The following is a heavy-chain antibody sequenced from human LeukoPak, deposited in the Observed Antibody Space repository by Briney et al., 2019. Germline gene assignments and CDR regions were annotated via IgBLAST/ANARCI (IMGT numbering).Heavy chain of an antibody. CDR1: GFTFSSYA. D-gene: IGHD5-18*01. V-gene: IGHV3-30-3*01. CDR2: ISYDGSNK. CDR3: AKDDTAMVMEGYYGRDV. J-gene: IGHJ6*02. Sequence: GGSLRLSCAASGFTFSSYAMHWVRQAPGKGLEWVAVISYDGSNKYYADSVKGRFTISRDNSKNTLYLQMNSLRPEDTAVYYCAKDDTAMVMEGYYGRDVWGQGTTVTVSS.